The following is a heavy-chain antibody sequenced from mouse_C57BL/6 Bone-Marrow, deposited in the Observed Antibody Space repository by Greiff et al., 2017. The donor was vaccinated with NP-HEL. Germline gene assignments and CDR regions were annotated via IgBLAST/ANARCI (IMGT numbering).Heavy chain of an antibody. D-gene: IGHD1-1*01. CDR1: GYAFTNYL. CDR3: ARGYYGSSGFAY. Sequence: VQLQQSGAELVRPGTSVKVSCKASGYAFTNYLIEWVKQRPGPGLEWIGVINPGSGGTNYNEKFKGKATLTADKSSSTAYMQLSSLTSEDSAVYVCARGYYGSSGFAYWGQGTLVTVSA. J-gene: IGHJ3*01. CDR2: INPGSGGT. V-gene: IGHV1-54*01.